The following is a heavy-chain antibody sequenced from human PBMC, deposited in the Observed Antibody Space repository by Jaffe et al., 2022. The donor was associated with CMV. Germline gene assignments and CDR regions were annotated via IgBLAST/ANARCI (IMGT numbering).Heavy chain of an antibody. CDR2: ISAYNGNT. CDR3: ARDSESTGVGYCSSTSCYPRDWFDP. Sequence: QVQLVQSGAEVKKPGASVKVSCKASGYTFTSYGISWVRQAPGQGLEWMGWISAYNGNTNYAQKLQGRVTMTTDTSTSTAYMELRSLRSDDTAVYYCARDSESTGVGYCSSTSCYPRDWFDPWGQGTLVTVSS. D-gene: IGHD2-2*01. J-gene: IGHJ5*02. CDR1: GYTFTSYG. V-gene: IGHV1-18*01.